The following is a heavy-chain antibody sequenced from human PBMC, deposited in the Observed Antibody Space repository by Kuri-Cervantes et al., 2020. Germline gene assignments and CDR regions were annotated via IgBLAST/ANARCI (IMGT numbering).Heavy chain of an antibody. CDR1: GSTFDDYA. CDR3: ARVVPTEDAFDI. J-gene: IGHJ3*02. CDR2: ISWNSGSI. D-gene: IGHD1-26*01. V-gene: IGHV3-9*01. Sequence: GGSLRLSCAASGSTFDDYAMHWVRQAPGKGLEWVSGISWNSGSIGYADSVKGRFTISRDNAKNSLYLQMNSLRAEDTALYYCARVVPTEDAFDIWGQGTMVTVSS.